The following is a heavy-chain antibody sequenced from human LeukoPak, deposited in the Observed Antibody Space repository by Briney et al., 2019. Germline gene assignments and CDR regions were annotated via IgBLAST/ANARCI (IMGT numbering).Heavy chain of an antibody. V-gene: IGHV5-51*01. CDR2: ICPGDSDT. D-gene: IGHD3-22*01. CDR1: GYSFTSYW. CDR3: ARQPYDSSGYYRGAFDI. Sequence: GESLKISCKGSGYSFTSYWIGWVRQMPGKGLEWMGIICPGDSDTRYNPSFQGQVTISADKSISTAYLQWSSLKASDTAIYYCARQPYDSSGYYRGAFDIWGQGTVVTVSS. J-gene: IGHJ3*02.